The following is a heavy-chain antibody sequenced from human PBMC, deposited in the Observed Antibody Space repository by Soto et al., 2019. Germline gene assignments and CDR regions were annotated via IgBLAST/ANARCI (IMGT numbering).Heavy chain of an antibody. CDR3: GRGMDIVLRGGSNGMDV. CDR2: IYSGGRA. V-gene: IGHV3-53*01. J-gene: IGHJ6*02. CDR1: GFTVSSNY. Sequence: GGSLRLSCAASGFTVSSNYMNWVRQAPGRGLEWVSIIYSGGRAYYEDSVKGRCTISRDNSKNTLYLQMNRRRGEDTAVEYYGRGMDIVLRGGSNGMDVWGQGTTVTVSS. D-gene: IGHD5-12*01.